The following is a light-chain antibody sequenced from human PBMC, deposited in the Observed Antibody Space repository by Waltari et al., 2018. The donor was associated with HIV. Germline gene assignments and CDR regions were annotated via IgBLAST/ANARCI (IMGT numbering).Light chain of an antibody. CDR1: HLGDKY. CDR3: QAWDSSTVV. J-gene: IGLJ2*01. Sequence: SYEVTQPPSVSVSPGQTASITCPGDHLGDKYACWYQQRPGQSPVLVIYQDSKRPSAIPERFSGSNSGNTATLTISGTQAMDEADYYCQAWDSSTVVFGGGTKLTVL. CDR2: QDS. V-gene: IGLV3-1*01.